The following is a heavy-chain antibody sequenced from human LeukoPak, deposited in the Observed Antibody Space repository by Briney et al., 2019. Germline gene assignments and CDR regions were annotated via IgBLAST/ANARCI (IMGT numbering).Heavy chain of an antibody. J-gene: IGHJ4*02. V-gene: IGHV3-30*03. CDR2: ISYDGSNK. D-gene: IGHD5-18*01. CDR3: ARGGGRYSYGYADAGFDY. Sequence: GRSLRLSCAASGFTFSSYGMHWVRQAPGKGLEWVAVISYDGSNKYYADSVKGRFTISRDNSKNTLYLQMNSLRAEDTAVYYCARGGGRYSYGYADAGFDYWGQGTLVTVSS. CDR1: GFTFSSYG.